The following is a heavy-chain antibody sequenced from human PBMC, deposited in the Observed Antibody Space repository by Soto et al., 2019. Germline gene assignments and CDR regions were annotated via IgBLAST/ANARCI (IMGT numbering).Heavy chain of an antibody. CDR1: GGSISSGGYY. CDR3: AREVSSNWSDY. V-gene: IGHV4-31*01. J-gene: IGHJ4*02. D-gene: IGHD6-13*01. CDR2: ISYSGST. Sequence: QVQLQESGPGLVKPSQTLSLTCTVSGGSISSGGYYWSWIRQHPGKGLEWIGYISYSGSTYYNPSLKRLSATSVYTSKNQFSLNLSSVTAADTAVYYCAREVSSNWSDYWGQGTLVTVSS.